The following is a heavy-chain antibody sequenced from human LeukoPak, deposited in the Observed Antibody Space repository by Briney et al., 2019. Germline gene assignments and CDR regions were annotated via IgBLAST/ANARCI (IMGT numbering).Heavy chain of an antibody. Sequence: GGSLRLSCAASGFTFSGYGMHWVRQAPGKGLEWVAIISYEGSDEYYADSVRGRFTISRDNSKNTLDLQMNSLRAEDTALYYCARDWSYGGRRYYYGMDVWGQGTTVTVSS. V-gene: IGHV3-30*03. D-gene: IGHD3-10*01. J-gene: IGHJ6*02. CDR1: GFTFSGYG. CDR2: ISYEGSDE. CDR3: ARDWSYGGRRYYYGMDV.